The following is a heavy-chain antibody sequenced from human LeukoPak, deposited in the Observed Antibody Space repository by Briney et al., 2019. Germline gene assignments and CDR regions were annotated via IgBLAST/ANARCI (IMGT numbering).Heavy chain of an antibody. CDR2: INPNSGGT. J-gene: IGHJ4*02. V-gene: IGHV1-2*02. D-gene: IGHD3-22*01. Sequence: WASVKVSCKASGYTFTGYYMHWVRQAPGQGLEWMGWINPNSGGTNYAQKFQGRVTMTRDTSISTAYMELSRLRSDDTAVYYCASLRYYYDSSGHDYWGQETLVTVSS. CDR3: ASLRYYYDSSGHDY. CDR1: GYTFTGYY.